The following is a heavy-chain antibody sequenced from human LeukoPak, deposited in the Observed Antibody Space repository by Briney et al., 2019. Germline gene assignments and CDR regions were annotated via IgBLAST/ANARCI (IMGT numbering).Heavy chain of an antibody. Sequence: ASVKVSCKASGYSFTTYGISWVRQAPGQGLEWMGWISVYNGNTNYAQKFQGRVTMTTDTSTSTAYMELRSLRSDDTAVYYCARDRYYYDSSGYRMFDPWGQGTLVAVSS. J-gene: IGHJ5*02. V-gene: IGHV1-18*01. CDR2: ISVYNGNT. CDR3: ARDRYYYDSSGYRMFDP. D-gene: IGHD3-22*01. CDR1: GYSFTTYG.